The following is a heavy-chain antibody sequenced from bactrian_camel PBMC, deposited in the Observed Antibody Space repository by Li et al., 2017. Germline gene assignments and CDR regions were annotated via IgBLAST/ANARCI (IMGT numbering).Heavy chain of an antibody. CDR1: GSTIGGST. D-gene: IGHD3*01. CDR3: AADFDSAWCAARLPPRKRTT. J-gene: IGHJ4*01. CDR2: VTTDGST. Sequence: HVQLVESGGGSMQGGGSLRLSCTASGSTIGGSTMQWYRQVGMTRCELVSKVTTDGSTYYLDSVKGRFTISRDNAKNTLYLQMNSLKPEDTAMYYCAADFDSAWCAARLPPRKRTTWGQGTQVTVS. V-gene: IGHV3S55*01.